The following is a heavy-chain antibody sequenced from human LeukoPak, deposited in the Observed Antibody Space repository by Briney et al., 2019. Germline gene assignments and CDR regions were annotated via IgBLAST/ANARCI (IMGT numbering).Heavy chain of an antibody. V-gene: IGHV3-21*01. CDR1: GFTFSSYS. CDR2: ISSSSSYI. Sequence: PGGSLRLSCAASGFTFSSYSMNWVRQAPGKGLEWVSSISSSSSYIYYADSVKGRFTISRDNAKNSLYLQMNSLRAGDTAVYYCARAEYRGGSAGMDVWGQGTTVTVSS. CDR3: ARAEYRGGSAGMDV. D-gene: IGHD2-15*01. J-gene: IGHJ6*02.